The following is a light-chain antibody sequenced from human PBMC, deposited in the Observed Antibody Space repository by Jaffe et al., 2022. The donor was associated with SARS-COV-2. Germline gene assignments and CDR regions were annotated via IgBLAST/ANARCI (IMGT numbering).Light chain of an antibody. Sequence: DIQMTQSPSSLSASVGDRLTITCRASQSISTYLNWYQQKPGRAPKLLIHAASSLQSGVPSRFSGSGSGTDFTFTISTLEPEDFATYYCQQSYGVPYTFGQGTKLEIK. J-gene: IGKJ2*01. CDR3: QQSYGVPYT. V-gene: IGKV1-39*01. CDR1: QSISTY. CDR2: AAS.